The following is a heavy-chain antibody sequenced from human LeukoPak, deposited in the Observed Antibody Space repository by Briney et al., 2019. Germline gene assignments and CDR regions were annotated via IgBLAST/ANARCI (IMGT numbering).Heavy chain of an antibody. V-gene: IGHV3-30*03. CDR1: GFTFSAYG. D-gene: IGHD3-3*01. CDR3: ARDTGYYDFWSGYYEH. Sequence: GGSLRLSCAAAGFTFSAYGMHWVRQAPGKGLEWVAVISYDGSNKYYADSVKGRFTISRDNSKNTLFLQMNSLRAEDTAVYYCARDTGYYDFWSGYYEHWGQGTLVTVSS. CDR2: ISYDGSNK. J-gene: IGHJ1*01.